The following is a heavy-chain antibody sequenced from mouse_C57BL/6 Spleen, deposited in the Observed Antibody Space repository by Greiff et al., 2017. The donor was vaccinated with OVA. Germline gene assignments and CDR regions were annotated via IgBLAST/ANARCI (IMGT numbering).Heavy chain of an antibody. CDR2: IDPANGNT. Sequence: VQLKQSVAELVRPGASVKLSCTASGFNIKNTYMHWVKQRPEQGLEWIGRIDPANGNTKYAPKFQGKATITADTSSNAAYLQLSSLTSEDTASYYCARSLYDDDELDYWGQGTTRTVSS. CDR1: GFNIKNTY. V-gene: IGHV14-3*01. D-gene: IGHD2-4*01. CDR3: ARSLYDDDELDY. J-gene: IGHJ2*01.